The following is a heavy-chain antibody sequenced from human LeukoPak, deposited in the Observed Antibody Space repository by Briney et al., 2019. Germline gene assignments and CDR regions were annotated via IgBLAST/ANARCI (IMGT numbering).Heavy chain of an antibody. CDR1: GIIFDDHG. D-gene: IGHD3-3*01. Sequence: GGSLRLSCAASGIIFDDHGMSWVRQAPGKGLEWVSGINWNGGSTGYADSVKGRFTISRDNAKNSLYLQMNSLRAEDTAVYYCAKDSPVLRFLEWLFDYWGQGTLVTVSS. J-gene: IGHJ4*02. CDR3: AKDSPVLRFLEWLFDY. V-gene: IGHV3-20*04. CDR2: INWNGGST.